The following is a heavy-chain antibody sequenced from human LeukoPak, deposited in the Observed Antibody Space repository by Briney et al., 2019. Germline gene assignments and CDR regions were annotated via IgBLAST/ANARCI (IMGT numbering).Heavy chain of an antibody. CDR3: ARETGTTSLTIDY. Sequence: SETLSLTCAVYGGSFSGYYWSWIRQPPGKGLEWIGENNHSGSTNYNPSLKSRVTISVDTSKNQFSLKLSSVTAADTAVYYCARETGTTSLTIDYWGQGTLVTVSS. V-gene: IGHV4-34*01. D-gene: IGHD1-7*01. CDR1: GGSFSGYY. J-gene: IGHJ4*02. CDR2: NNHSGST.